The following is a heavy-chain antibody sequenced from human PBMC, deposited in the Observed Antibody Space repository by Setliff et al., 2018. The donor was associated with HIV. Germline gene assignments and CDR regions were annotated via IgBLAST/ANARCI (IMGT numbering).Heavy chain of an antibody. Sequence: ASVKVSCKASGYTFTSYDINWVRQATGQGLEWMGWMNPNSGNTGYAQKFQGRVTMTRNTSISTAYMELSSLRSEDTAVYYCATGSPSSSWDYHPLDYWGQGTLVTVSS. CDR3: ATGSPSSSWDYHPLDY. CDR1: GYTFTSYD. J-gene: IGHJ4*02. D-gene: IGHD6-13*01. CDR2: MNPNSGNT. V-gene: IGHV1-8*02.